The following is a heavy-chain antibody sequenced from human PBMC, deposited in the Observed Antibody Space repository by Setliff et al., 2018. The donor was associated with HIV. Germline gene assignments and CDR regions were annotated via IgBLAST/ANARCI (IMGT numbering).Heavy chain of an antibody. J-gene: IGHJ3*02. D-gene: IGHD3-22*01. Sequence: RASVKVSCKASGYTFTKYGMHWVRQAPGQRLEWMGWINAANGNTEYSQKFQGRVTITRDTSANTAYMELSSLRSEDTAVYYCASDRGDTMILVVTTGAFDIWGQGTMVTVSS. CDR3: ASDRGDTMILVVTTGAFDI. CDR2: INAANGNT. V-gene: IGHV1-3*01. CDR1: GYTFTKYG.